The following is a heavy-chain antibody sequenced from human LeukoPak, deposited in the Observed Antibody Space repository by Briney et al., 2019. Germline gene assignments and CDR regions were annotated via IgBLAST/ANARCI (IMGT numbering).Heavy chain of an antibody. D-gene: IGHD3-10*01. V-gene: IGHV5-51*01. CDR2: IYPGDSDT. CDR3: ARHYYYGSGSYLTIDYFDY. CDR1: GYSFTSYW. J-gene: IGHJ4*02. Sequence: GESLQISCKGSGYSFTSYWIGWVRQMPGKGLEWMGIIYPGDSDTRYSPSFQGQVTISADKSISTAYLQWSSLKASDTAMYYCARHYYYGSGSYLTIDYFDYWGQGTLVTVSS.